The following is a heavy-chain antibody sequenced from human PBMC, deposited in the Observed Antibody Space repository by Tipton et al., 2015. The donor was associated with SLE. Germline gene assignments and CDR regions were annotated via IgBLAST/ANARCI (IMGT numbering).Heavy chain of an antibody. CDR2: ISDSSSYT. Sequence: SLRLSCAASGFTFSDYYMSWIRQAPGKGLEWVSYISDSSSYTNYADSVKGRFTISRDNAKNSLYLQMNSLRAEDTAVYYCARRRYCGGDCYSLFDCWGQGTLVTVSS. CDR3: ARRRYCGGDCYSLFDC. D-gene: IGHD2-21*02. J-gene: IGHJ4*02. V-gene: IGHV3-11*03. CDR1: GFTFSDYY.